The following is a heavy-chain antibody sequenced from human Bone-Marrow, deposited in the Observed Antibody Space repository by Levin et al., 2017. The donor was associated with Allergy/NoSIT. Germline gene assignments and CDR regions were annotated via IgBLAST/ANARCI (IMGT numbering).Heavy chain of an antibody. V-gene: IGHV1-24*01. CDR2: FDPADGEA. CDR1: GYTLIELS. D-gene: IGHD3-10*01. Sequence: ASVKVSCKVSGYTLIELSMHWVRQAPGKGLEWVGGFDPADGEAIYAQKFQGRVTMTEDTSTDTAYMDLSSLRSEDTAVYFRTTMTHLTYYYGSGSSDAFNIWGQGTMVTVSS. CDR3: TTMTHLTYYYGSGSSDAFNI. J-gene: IGHJ3*02.